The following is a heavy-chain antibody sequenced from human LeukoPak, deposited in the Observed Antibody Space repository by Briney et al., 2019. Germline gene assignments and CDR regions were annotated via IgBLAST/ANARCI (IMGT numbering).Heavy chain of an antibody. V-gene: IGHV4-59*08. Sequence: SETLSLTCTVSGGSISSYYWSWIRQPPGKELAWIGYIYYSGSTNYNPSLTSRVTISVDTSKKQFSLKLSSVTAADTAVYYCARLKYYYDSSGYPLDYWGQGTLVTVSS. CDR2: IYYSGST. CDR3: ARLKYYYDSSGYPLDY. D-gene: IGHD3-22*01. CDR1: GGSISSYY. J-gene: IGHJ4*02.